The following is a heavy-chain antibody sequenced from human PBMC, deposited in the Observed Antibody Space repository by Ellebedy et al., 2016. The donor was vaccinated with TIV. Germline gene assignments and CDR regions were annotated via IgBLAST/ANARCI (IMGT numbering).Heavy chain of an antibody. CDR2: IRSSGGGT. CDR1: GFTFSSYS. V-gene: IGHV3-23*01. J-gene: IGHJ6*02. CDR3: ARDRVLWFGELCQSCYYGMDV. Sequence: PGGSLRLSCAASGFTFSSYSMNWVRQAPGKGLEWVSGIRSSGGGTYHADSVKGRFTISRANSKNTVYLQMNSLRAEDSAVYYCARDRVLWFGELCQSCYYGMDVWGQGTTVIVSS. D-gene: IGHD3-10*01.